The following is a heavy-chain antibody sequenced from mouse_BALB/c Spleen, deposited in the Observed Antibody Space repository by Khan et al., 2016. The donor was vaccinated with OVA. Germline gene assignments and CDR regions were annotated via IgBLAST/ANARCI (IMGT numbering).Heavy chain of an antibody. D-gene: IGHD1-1*01. Sequence: QVQLKESGAELAKPGASVKMSCKASGYTFINYWILWVKQRPGQGLEWIGYINPSTAYTEYNQNFKDKATLTADKSSSTAYMQLSSLTSEDSAVYYCARRSLRWDFDYWGQGTTLTVSS. CDR1: GYTFINYW. J-gene: IGHJ2*01. V-gene: IGHV1-7*01. CDR3: ARRSLRWDFDY. CDR2: INPSTAYT.